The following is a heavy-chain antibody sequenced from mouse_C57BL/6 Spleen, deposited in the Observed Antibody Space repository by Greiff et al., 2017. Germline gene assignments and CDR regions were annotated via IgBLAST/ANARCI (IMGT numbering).Heavy chain of an antibody. CDR3: CDGYTWFAY. CDR1: GFNIKDYY. D-gene: IGHD2-3*01. J-gene: IGHJ3*01. Sequence: EVQLQQSGAELVKPGASVKLSCTASGFNIKDYYMHWVKQRTAQGLEWIGRFDPEDGETKYAPKFQGQATITPDTSSNTAYLPLSSLTSEDTAVYYWCDGYTWFAYWGQGALVTVSA. CDR2: FDPEDGET. V-gene: IGHV14-2*01.